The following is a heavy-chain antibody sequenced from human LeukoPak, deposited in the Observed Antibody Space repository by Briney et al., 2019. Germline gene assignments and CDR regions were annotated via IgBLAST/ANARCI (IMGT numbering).Heavy chain of an antibody. V-gene: IGHV3-21*01. CDR1: GFTFSSYS. CDR2: ISSSSSYI. D-gene: IGHD3-22*01. J-gene: IGHJ4*02. CDR3: ARDPPDYYDSSGPATSLLGY. Sequence: PGGSLRLSCAASGFTFSSYSMNWVRQAPGKGLEWVSSISSSSSYIYYADSVKGRFTISRDNAKNSLYLQMNSLRAEDTAVYYCARDPPDYYDSSGPATSLLGYWGQGTLVTVSS.